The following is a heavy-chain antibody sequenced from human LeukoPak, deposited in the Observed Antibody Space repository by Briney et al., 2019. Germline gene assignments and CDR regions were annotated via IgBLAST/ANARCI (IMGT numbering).Heavy chain of an antibody. CDR1: GGSISSYY. J-gene: IGHJ4*02. CDR2: IYYSGST. Sequence: SETLSLTCTVSGGSISSYYWSWIRQPPGKGLEWIGYIYYSGSTNYSPSLKSRVTISVDTSKNQFSLKLSSVTAADTAVYYCARGYDFWSGYYGYWGQGTLVTVSS. V-gene: IGHV4-59*01. D-gene: IGHD3-3*01. CDR3: ARGYDFWSGYYGY.